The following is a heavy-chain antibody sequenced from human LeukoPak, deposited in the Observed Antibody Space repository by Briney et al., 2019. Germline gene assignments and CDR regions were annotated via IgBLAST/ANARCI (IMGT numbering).Heavy chain of an antibody. J-gene: IGHJ5*02. CDR3: ARDSCSSTSCYVGRWFDP. CDR2: IYYSVST. V-gene: IGHV4-39*06. CDR1: GGSISSSSDY. Sequence: SETLSLTCTVSGGSISSSSDYWGWIRQPPGKGLEWIWSIYYSVSTYYNPSLKSRVTISVDTSKNQFPLKLSSVTAADTAVYYCARDSCSSTSCYVGRWFDPWGQGTPVTVSS. D-gene: IGHD2-2*01.